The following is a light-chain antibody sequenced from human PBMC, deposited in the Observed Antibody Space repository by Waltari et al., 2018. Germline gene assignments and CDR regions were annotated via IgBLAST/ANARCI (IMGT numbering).Light chain of an antibody. J-gene: IGLJ3*02. V-gene: IGLV1-40*01. CDR1: SSNTWAHYE. CDR3: QSYDSGLSGWV. CDR2: GNN. Sequence: QSLLTQPPSVSVAPGQRVTSSGTESSSNTWAHYELHWYRQLPGTAPQLLIYGNNNRPSGVPDRFSGSRSGTSASLAITGLQAEDEADYYCQSYDSGLSGWVFGGGTKLTVL.